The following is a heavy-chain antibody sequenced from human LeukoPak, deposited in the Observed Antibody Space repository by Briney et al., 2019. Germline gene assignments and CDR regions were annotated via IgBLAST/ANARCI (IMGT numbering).Heavy chain of an antibody. CDR2: FYYRGST. Sequence: SETLSLTCTVSGGSISSTTCYWGWIRQPPGKGLEWIGSFYYRGSTYYNPSLKSRVTISVDTSKNQFSLKLNSVTAADTAVYYCARWGRWELPRLDYWGQGTLVTVSS. CDR1: GGSISSTTCY. CDR3: ARWGRWELPRLDY. V-gene: IGHV4-39*07. D-gene: IGHD1-26*01. J-gene: IGHJ4*02.